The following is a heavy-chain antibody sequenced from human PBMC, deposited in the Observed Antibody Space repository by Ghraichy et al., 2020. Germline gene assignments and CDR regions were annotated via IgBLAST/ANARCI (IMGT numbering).Heavy chain of an antibody. D-gene: IGHD6-13*01. CDR3: ARVGTSSSWRDDAFDI. V-gene: IGHV1-18*01. Sequence: ASVKVSCKASGYTFTSYGISWVRQAPGQGLEWMGWISAYNGNTNYAQKLQGRVTMTTDTSTSTAYMELRSLRSDDTAVYYCARVGTSSSWRDDAFDIWGQGTMVTVSS. CDR2: ISAYNGNT. CDR1: GYTFTSYG. J-gene: IGHJ3*02.